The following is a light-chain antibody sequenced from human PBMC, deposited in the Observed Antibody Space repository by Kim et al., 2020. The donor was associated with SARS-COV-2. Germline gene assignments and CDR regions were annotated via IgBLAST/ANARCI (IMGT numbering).Light chain of an antibody. CDR2: RNN. Sequence: GQRVTISCSGSSSNIGSNYVYWYQQLPGTAPKLLIYRNNQRPSGVPDRFSGSKSGTSASLAISGLRSGDEADYYCAAWDDSLSGRVFGGGTQLTVL. J-gene: IGLJ3*02. CDR3: AAWDDSLSGRV. V-gene: IGLV1-47*01. CDR1: SSNIGSNY.